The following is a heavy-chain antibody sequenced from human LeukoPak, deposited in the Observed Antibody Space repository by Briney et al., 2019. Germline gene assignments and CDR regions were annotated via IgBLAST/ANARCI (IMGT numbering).Heavy chain of an antibody. D-gene: IGHD6-13*01. CDR3: ARRGIAAAGTNNWFDP. V-gene: IGHV4-59*12. CDR1: GGSISSYY. CDR2: IYYSGST. J-gene: IGHJ5*02. Sequence: MPSETLSLTRTVSGGSISSYYWSWIRQPPGKGLEWIGYIYYSGSTNYNPSLKSRVTISVDKSKNQFSLKLSSVTAADTAVYYCARRGIAAAGTNNWFDPWGQGTLVTVSS.